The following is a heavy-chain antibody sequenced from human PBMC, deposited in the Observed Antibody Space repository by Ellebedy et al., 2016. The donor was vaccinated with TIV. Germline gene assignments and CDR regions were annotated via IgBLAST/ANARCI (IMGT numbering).Heavy chain of an antibody. J-gene: IGHJ3*02. V-gene: IGHV3-53*01. CDR1: GFSVSSSY. D-gene: IGHD1-26*01. Sequence: GESLKISXAASGFSVSSSYMSWVRQAPGKGLEWVSVVYGGGGTYYADSVNGRFTISRDNSKNTLYLQMNNLRSEDTAVYHCARGVIVGGHDAYDIWGQGTMVTVSS. CDR2: VYGGGGT. CDR3: ARGVIVGGHDAYDI.